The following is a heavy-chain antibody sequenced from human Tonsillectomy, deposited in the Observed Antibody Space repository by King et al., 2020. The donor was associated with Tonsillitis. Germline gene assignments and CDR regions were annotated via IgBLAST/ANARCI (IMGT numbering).Heavy chain of an antibody. CDR1: GFTFSSYA. V-gene: IGHV3-23*04. J-gene: IGHJ6*03. CDR2: ISGSGGST. Sequence: VQLVESGGGLVQPGGSLRLSCAASGFTFSSYAMSWVRQAPGKGLEWVSAISGSGGSTYYADSVKGRFTISRDNSKNTLYLQMNSLGAEDTAVYYCAKDGSGSNYWEYYYYMDVWGKGTTVTVSS. CDR3: AKDGSGSNYWEYYYYMDV. D-gene: IGHD4-11*01.